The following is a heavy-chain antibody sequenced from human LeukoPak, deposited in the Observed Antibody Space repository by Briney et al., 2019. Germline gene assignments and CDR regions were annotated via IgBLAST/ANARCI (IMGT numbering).Heavy chain of an antibody. V-gene: IGHV4-34*01. CDR2: INHSGST. CDR1: GGSFSGYY. Sequence: NPSETLSLTCAVYGGSFSGYYWSWIRQPPGKGLEWIGEINHSGSTNYNPSLKSRVTISVDTSKNQFSLKLSSVTAADTAVYYCARHRGVRGLFDYWGQGTLVTVSS. D-gene: IGHD3-10*01. J-gene: IGHJ4*02. CDR3: ARHRGVRGLFDY.